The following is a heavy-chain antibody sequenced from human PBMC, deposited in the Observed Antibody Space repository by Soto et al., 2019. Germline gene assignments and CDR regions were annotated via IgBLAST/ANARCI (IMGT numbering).Heavy chain of an antibody. D-gene: IGHD6-6*01. CDR3: ARVGAARRGGYYYYYYGMDV. V-gene: IGHV3-30-3*01. CDR1: GFTFSSYA. CDR2: ISYDGSNK. Sequence: GGSLRLSCAASGFTFSSYAMHWVRQAPGKGLEWVAVISYDGSNKYYADSVKGRFTISRDNSKNSLYLQMNSLRAEDTAVYYCARVGAARRGGYYYYYYGMDVWGQGTTVTVSS. J-gene: IGHJ6*02.